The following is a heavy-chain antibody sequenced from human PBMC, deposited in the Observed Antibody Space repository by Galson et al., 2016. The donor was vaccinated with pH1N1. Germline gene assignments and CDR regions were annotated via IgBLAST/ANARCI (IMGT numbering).Heavy chain of an antibody. Sequence: SLRLSCAASGFTFSRHAMHWVRQAPGKGLEWVAVISYDGSNKYYADSVKGRFTISRDNSKNTLYLQMNSLRAEDTAVYYCATGLLAAAGTFDYWGQGTLGTVSS. CDR1: GFTFSRHA. CDR2: ISYDGSNK. D-gene: IGHD6-13*01. CDR3: ATGLLAAAGTFDY. J-gene: IGHJ4*02. V-gene: IGHV3-30*04.